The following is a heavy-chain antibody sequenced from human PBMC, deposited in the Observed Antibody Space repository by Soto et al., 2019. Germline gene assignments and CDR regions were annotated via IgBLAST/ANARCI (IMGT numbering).Heavy chain of an antibody. J-gene: IGHJ4*02. D-gene: IGHD2-21*02. CDR1: GDTFTDYY. Sequence: QVQLMQSGAEVKKPGASVKVSCKASGDTFTDYYIHWVRQAPGQGLEWMETVNPSGGHTTYAQHFLGRGTMTRDTPTSTLYRELTSLTSDDTAVYYCARGGHVVVVTAALDYWGQGTLVTVSS. CDR3: ARGGHVVVVTAALDY. CDR2: VNPSGGHT. V-gene: IGHV1-46*01.